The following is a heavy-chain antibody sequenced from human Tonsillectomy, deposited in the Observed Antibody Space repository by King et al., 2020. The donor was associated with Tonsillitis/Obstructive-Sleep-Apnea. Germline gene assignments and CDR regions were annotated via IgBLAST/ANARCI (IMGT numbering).Heavy chain of an antibody. D-gene: IGHD3-22*01. CDR1: GFTFDDYA. J-gene: IGHJ4*02. CDR2: SSGDGGRT. Sequence: VQLVESGGGVVQPGGSLRLSCAASGFTFDDYAMHWVRQAPGKDLGWVSLSSGDGGRTDYADSVKGGFSISRDNRKNYLYLQMNSLRTEDTALYYCSKNIIDSSGYYVRDWGQGTLVTVSS. CDR3: SKNIIDSSGYYVRD. V-gene: IGHV3-43*02.